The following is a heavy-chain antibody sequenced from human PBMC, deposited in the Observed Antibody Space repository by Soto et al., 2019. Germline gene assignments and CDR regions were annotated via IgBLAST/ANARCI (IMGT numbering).Heavy chain of an antibody. CDR1: GGSFSGYY. V-gene: IGHV4-34*01. J-gene: IGHJ4*02. D-gene: IGHD2-15*01. CDR3: ARGVMVVAATPWYFDY. CDR2: INHSGST. Sequence: SETLSLTCAVYGGSFSGYYWSWIRQPPGKGLEWIGEINHSGSTNYNPSLKSRVTISVDTSKNQFSLKLGSVTAADTAVYYCARGVMVVAATPWYFDYWGQGTLVTVSS.